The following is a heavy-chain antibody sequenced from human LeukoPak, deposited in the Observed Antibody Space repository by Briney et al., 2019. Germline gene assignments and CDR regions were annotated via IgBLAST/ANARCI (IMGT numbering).Heavy chain of an antibody. V-gene: IGHV3-64*01. CDR3: ARGNYDSSGYYYGYYFDY. D-gene: IGHD3-22*01. CDR1: GFTFSSYA. CDR2: ISSNGGST. Sequence: GSLRLSCAASGFTFSSYAMHWVRQAPGKGLEYVSAISSNGGSTYYANSVKGRFTISRDNSKNTLYLQMGSLRAEDMAVYYCARGNYDSSGYYYGYYFDYWGQGTLVTVSS. J-gene: IGHJ4*02.